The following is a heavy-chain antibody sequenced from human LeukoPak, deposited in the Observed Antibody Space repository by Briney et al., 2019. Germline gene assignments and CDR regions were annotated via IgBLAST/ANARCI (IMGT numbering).Heavy chain of an antibody. D-gene: IGHD3-3*01. Sequence: KSGGSLRLSCATSGFTFIDAWVSWVRQAPGKGLEWISRIQSKSAGGTTDYAAPVRGRFTISRDDSKNTLYLQMNSQKSEDTAVYYCTTGFWFTWGQGTLVTVSS. CDR3: TTGFWFT. CDR2: IQSKSAGGTT. V-gene: IGHV3-15*01. J-gene: IGHJ5*02. CDR1: GFTFIDAW.